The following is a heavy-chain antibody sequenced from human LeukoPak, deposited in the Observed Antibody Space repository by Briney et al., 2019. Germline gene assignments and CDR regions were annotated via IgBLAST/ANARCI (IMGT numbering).Heavy chain of an antibody. J-gene: IGHJ4*02. Sequence: GGSLRLSCAASGFTFSSYAMSWVRQAPGKGLEWVSSISSSSTYNSADTVKGRLTISRDNARNSVYLVMNSLRAEDTAVYYCASSSDSYDTSGFWPYYFDYWGQGTLVTVSS. V-gene: IGHV3-21*06. CDR2: ISSSSTY. CDR1: GFTFSSYA. D-gene: IGHD3-22*01. CDR3: ASSSDSYDTSGFWPYYFDY.